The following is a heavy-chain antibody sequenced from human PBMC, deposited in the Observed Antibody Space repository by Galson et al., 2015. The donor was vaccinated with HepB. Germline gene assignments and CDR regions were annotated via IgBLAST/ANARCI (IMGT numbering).Heavy chain of an antibody. CDR1: GFIFSDYY. CDR2: IRISGTYT. CDR3: ARDGGDYWYFDL. J-gene: IGHJ2*01. V-gene: IGHV3-11*05. D-gene: IGHD3-16*01. Sequence: SLRLSCAASGFIFSDYYMSWIRQAPGKGLEWISNIRISGTYTNYADSVKGRFIISRDNANSSLYLQLNSLRAEDTAVYYCARDGGDYWYFDLWGRGTLVTVSS.